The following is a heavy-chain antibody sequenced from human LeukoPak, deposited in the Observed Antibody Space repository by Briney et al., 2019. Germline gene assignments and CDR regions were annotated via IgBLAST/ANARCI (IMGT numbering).Heavy chain of an antibody. CDR3: ARDRGRTYYYYGMDV. Sequence: PSQSLSLTCGVSGDSVSSNSAAWNWIRQSPSRGLEWLGRTYYRSKWYSDYAVSVKSRVTINPDTSKNQFSLQLNSVTPEDTAVYYCARDRGRTYYYYGMDVWGQGTTVTVSS. V-gene: IGHV6-1*01. J-gene: IGHJ6*02. CDR1: GDSVSSNSAA. CDR2: TYYRSKWYS. D-gene: IGHD3-10*01.